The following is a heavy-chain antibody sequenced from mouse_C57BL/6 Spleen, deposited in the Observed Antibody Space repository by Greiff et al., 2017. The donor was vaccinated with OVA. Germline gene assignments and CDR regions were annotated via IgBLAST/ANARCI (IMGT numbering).Heavy chain of an antibody. J-gene: IGHJ1*03. CDR3: ARGDWEYFDV. V-gene: IGHV3-6*01. CDR2: ISYDGSN. CDR1: GYSITSGYY. D-gene: IGHD4-1*01. Sequence: EVQLKESGPGLVKPSQSLSLTCSVTGYSITSGYYWNWIRQFPGTKLEWMGYISYDGSNNYNPSLKNRISITRDTSKNQFFLKLNSVTTEDTATYYCARGDWEYFDVWGTGTTVTVSS.